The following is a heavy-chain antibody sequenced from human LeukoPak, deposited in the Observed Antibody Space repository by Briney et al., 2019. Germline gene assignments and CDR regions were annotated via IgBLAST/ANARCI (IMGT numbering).Heavy chain of an antibody. CDR1: GGSISSGGYS. D-gene: IGHD1-26*01. CDR2: IYTSGST. J-gene: IGHJ3*02. V-gene: IGHV4-30-4*07. CDR3: ARNGRYYYAFDI. Sequence: SETLSLTCAVSGGSISSGGYSWSWIRQPPGKGLEWIGRIYTSGSTNYNPSLKSRVTMSVDTSKNQFSLKLSSVTAADTAVYYCARNGRYYYAFDIWGQGTMVAVSS.